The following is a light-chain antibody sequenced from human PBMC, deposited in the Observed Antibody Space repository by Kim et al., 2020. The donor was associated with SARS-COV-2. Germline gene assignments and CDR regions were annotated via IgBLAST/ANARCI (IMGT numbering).Light chain of an antibody. CDR2: EDR. CDR1: KLGDKY. V-gene: IGLV3-1*01. J-gene: IGLJ1*01. CDR3: QAWDSTTYV. Sequence: SVAPGQTASINCSGDKLGDKYACWYQQKPGQSPVLVIYEDRKRPTGIPERFSGSNSGNTATLTISGTQAMDEADYYCQAWDSTTYVFGTGTKVTVL.